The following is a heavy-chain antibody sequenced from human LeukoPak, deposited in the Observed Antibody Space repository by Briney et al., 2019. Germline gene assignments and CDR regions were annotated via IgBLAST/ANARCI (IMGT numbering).Heavy chain of an antibody. CDR1: GGSISSSNYY. CDR3: ARHQRGDYLFAY. D-gene: IGHD4-17*01. CDR2: TYFSGST. J-gene: IGHJ4*02. Sequence: SETLSLTCTVSGGSISSSNYYWGWIRQPPGKGLEWVGSTYFSGSTYYNPSLKSRVTISVDTSKNQFSLKLSSVTAADTAVYHRARHQRGDYLFAYWGQGTLVTVSS. V-gene: IGHV4-39*01.